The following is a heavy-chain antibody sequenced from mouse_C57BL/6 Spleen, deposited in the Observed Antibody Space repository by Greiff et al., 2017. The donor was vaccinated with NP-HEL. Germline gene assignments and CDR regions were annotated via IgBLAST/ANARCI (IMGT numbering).Heavy chain of an antibody. J-gene: IGHJ2*01. V-gene: IGHV3-8*01. CDR1: GYSITSDY. CDR2: LIYSGST. Sequence: VQLKESGPGLAKPSQTLSLTCSVTGYSITSDYWNWFRKFPGNKLEYMGYLIYSGSTYYNPSLKSRIYITRDTSKNQDYLKLNSVTTEDTATYYCARYRYDSGYDDFDYWGQGTTLTVSS. CDR3: ARYRYDSGYDDFDY. D-gene: IGHD1-1*01.